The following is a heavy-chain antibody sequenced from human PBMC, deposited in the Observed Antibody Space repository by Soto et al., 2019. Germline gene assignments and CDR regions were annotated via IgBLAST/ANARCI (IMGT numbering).Heavy chain of an antibody. CDR2: MYYSGRS. Sequence: PSETLSLTCTVSGGSVNSYYWSWIRQPPGQGLEWIGYMYYSGRSTYKPSLKSRVTISADTSNNQISLKLSSATTADTAVYYCARGYGGFDYWGQGALVTVSS. CDR3: ARGYGGFDY. D-gene: IGHD3-16*01. CDR1: GGSVNSYY. V-gene: IGHV4-59*02. J-gene: IGHJ4*02.